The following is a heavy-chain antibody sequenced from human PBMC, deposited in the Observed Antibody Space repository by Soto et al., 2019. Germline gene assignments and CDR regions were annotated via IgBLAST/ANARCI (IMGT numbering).Heavy chain of an antibody. CDR1: GFSFSSYP. CDR3: ARHSGYYYAPRHFDY. V-gene: IGHV3-23*05. Sequence: EVQLLESGGGLIQPGGSLRLSCAASGFSFSSYPMSWVRQAPGKGLEWVSAITGAGISIYYADSVKGRFTISRDNSKNTLYLVINSLRAEDTATYYCARHSGYYYAPRHFDYWGQGTLVTVSS. CDR2: ITGAGISI. J-gene: IGHJ4*02. D-gene: IGHD3-22*01.